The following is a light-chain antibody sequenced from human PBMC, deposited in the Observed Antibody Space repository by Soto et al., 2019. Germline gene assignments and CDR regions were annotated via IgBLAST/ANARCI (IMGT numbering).Light chain of an antibody. Sequence: QSVLTQPPSASGTPGQRVTISCSGSSSNIGSHTVNWYQQLPGTDPKLLISNNSQRPSGVPDRFSGSRSGTSASLAISGLQSEDEADYYCATWDDSLNGWVFGGGTKLTVL. V-gene: IGLV1-44*01. CDR3: ATWDDSLNGWV. CDR1: SSNIGSHT. J-gene: IGLJ3*02. CDR2: NNS.